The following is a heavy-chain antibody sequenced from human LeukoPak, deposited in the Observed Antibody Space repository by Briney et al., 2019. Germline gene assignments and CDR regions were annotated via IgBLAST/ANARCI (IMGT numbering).Heavy chain of an antibody. CDR3: ARDFEASDYYGSGSYFDY. V-gene: IGHV1-8*01. D-gene: IGHD3-10*01. Sequence: GASVKVSCKASGYTFTSYDINWVRQATGQGLEWMGWMNPNSGNTGYAQKFQGRVTMTRNTSISTAYMELSSLRSEDTAVYYCARDFEASDYYGSGSYFDYWGQGTLVTVSS. CDR1: GYTFTSYD. CDR2: MNPNSGNT. J-gene: IGHJ4*02.